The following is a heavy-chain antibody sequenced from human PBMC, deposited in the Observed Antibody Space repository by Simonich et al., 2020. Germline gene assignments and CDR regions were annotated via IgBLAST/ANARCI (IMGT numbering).Heavy chain of an antibody. D-gene: IGHD2-21*01. Sequence: QVQLVQSGAEVKKPGASVKVSCKASGYTFTGYYMHWVRKAPGQGLEWMRGVNPNSGGTNYAKKGQGRGTMNRDTSISTAYMELSRRRADDTAVYYWAGDGPVGILKAFDIWGQGTMVTVSS. CDR3: AGDGPVGILKAFDI. CDR1: GYTFTGYY. CDR2: VNPNSGGT. V-gene: IGHV1-2*02. J-gene: IGHJ3*02.